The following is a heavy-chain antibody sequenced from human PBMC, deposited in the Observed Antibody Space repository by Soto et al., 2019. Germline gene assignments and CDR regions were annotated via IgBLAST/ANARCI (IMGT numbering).Heavy chain of an antibody. CDR1: GGTFSSYA. CDR2: IIPIFGTA. J-gene: IGHJ4*02. Sequence: QVQLVQSGAELKKPGSSVKVSCKASGGTFSSYAISWVRQAPGQGLEWMGGIIPIFGTANYAQKFQGRVTITAEESTSRACMELSSMRSEDTVVYYCARSGSAAAGLYYDYWGQGSLVTVSS. V-gene: IGHV1-69*01. CDR3: ARSGSAAAGLYYDY. D-gene: IGHD6-13*01.